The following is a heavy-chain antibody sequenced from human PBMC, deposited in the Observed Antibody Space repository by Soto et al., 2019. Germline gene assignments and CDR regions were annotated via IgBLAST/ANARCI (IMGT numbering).Heavy chain of an antibody. CDR1: GFTLRNYA. J-gene: IGHJ5*02. V-gene: IGHV3-23*01. Sequence: GGSLRLSCAASGFTLRNYAMSWVRQAPGRGLEWVSVVSGSGDSTYYAASVKGRFIISRDNSKNTLYLQMNSLRVEDTALYYCAREGALKPFSSWGQGALVTVSS. CDR2: VSGSGDST. CDR3: AREGALKPFSS.